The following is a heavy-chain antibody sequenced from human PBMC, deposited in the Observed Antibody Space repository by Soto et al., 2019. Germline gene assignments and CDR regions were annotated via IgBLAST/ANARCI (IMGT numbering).Heavy chain of an antibody. D-gene: IGHD3-16*02. CDR1: VLNCISYC. CDR3: ANDINVIMFGGIIESNGYIEH. J-gene: IGHJ4*01. Sequence: WWSXRLSCVSFVLNCISYCMHLFRHAPGKGLECVAVISYDGSNKKYADSVSGRFTISRDNYKNTLYLQIDSLRPEDTAVYYCANDINVIMFGGIIESNGYIEHWGQGTLV. CDR2: ISYDGSNK. V-gene: IGHV3-30*18.